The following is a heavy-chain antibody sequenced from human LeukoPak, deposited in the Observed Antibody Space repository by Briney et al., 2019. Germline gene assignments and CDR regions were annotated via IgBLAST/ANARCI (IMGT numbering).Heavy chain of an antibody. D-gene: IGHD3-16*01. Sequence: PGGSLRLSCAASGLTVSSNYMTWVRQAPGKGLEWVSVIYSDYSGGSTYYTDSVQDRFTFSRDNSNNMLYLQMNSLRAEDTAVYYCARNRWGRSMDVWGQGTAVTVSS. J-gene: IGHJ6*02. CDR2: IYSDYSGGST. V-gene: IGHV3-66*01. CDR1: GLTVSSNY. CDR3: ARNRWGRSMDV.